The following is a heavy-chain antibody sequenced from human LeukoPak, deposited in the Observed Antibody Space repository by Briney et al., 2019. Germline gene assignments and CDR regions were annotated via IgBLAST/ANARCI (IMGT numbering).Heavy chain of an antibody. D-gene: IGHD1-26*01. CDR2: IYTSGST. CDR3: VGATKASDY. Sequence: SETLSLTCTVSGGSISSGSYYWSWIRQPAGKGLEWIGRIYTSGSTNYNPSLKSRVTISVDTSKNQFSLKLSSVTAADTAVYYCVGATKASDYWGQGTLVTVSS. V-gene: IGHV4-61*02. CDR1: GGSISSGSYY. J-gene: IGHJ4*02.